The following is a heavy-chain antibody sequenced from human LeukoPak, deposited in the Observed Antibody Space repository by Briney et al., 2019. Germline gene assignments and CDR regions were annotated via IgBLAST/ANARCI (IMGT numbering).Heavy chain of an antibody. V-gene: IGHV3-21*01. J-gene: IGHJ4*02. D-gene: IGHD3-16*02. Sequence: GGSLRLSCAASGFTFSSYSMNWVRQAPGKGLEWVSSISSSSSYIYYADSVKGRFTISRDNAKNSLYLQMNSLRAEDTAVYYCARVGPARDYVWGSYRYTQSHYFDYWGQGTLVTVSS. CDR3: ARVGPARDYVWGSYRYTQSHYFDY. CDR1: GFTFSSYS. CDR2: ISSSSSYI.